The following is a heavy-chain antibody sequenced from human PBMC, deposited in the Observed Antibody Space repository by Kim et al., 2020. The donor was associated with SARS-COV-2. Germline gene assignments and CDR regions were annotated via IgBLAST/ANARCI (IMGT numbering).Heavy chain of an antibody. CDR3: AREALGQLAFDY. D-gene: IGHD6-6*01. V-gene: IGHV1-3*01. Sequence: KYSQKFQGRVTITRDTSASTAYMELSSLRSEDTAVYYCAREALGQLAFDYWGQGTLVTVSS. J-gene: IGHJ4*02.